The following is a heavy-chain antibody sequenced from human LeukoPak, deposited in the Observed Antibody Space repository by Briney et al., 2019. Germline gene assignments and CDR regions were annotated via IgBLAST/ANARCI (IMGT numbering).Heavy chain of an antibody. Sequence: GGSLRLSCAASGFTFSSYAMSWVRQAPGKGLEWVSAISGSGGSTYYADSVKGRFTISRDNSKNTLYLQMNSLRAEDTAVYYCAKDPVITMVRGVPPSWFDPWGQGTLVTVSS. CDR1: GFTFSSYA. J-gene: IGHJ5*02. D-gene: IGHD3-10*01. CDR3: AKDPVITMVRGVPPSWFDP. V-gene: IGHV3-23*01. CDR2: ISGSGGST.